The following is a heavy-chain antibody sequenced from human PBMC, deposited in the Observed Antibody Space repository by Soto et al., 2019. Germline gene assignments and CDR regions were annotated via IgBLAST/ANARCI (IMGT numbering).Heavy chain of an antibody. Sequence: QVQLQESGPGLVKPSQTLSLTCTVSGVSISSGGYYWSWIRQHPGKGLEWIGYIYYSGSTYYSPSLKSRVTFTVETSKNKFSLKLSAVTAAYTAVYYCARGVIHWGQGTLVTVSS. V-gene: IGHV4-31*03. CDR3: ARGVIH. CDR1: GVSISSGGYY. CDR2: IYYSGST. D-gene: IGHD3-16*02. J-gene: IGHJ4*02.